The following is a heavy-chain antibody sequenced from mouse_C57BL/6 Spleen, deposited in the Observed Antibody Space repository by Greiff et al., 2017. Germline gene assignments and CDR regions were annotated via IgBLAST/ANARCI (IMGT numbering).Heavy chain of an antibody. Sequence: VQLQQSGPELVKPGASVKISCKASGYAFSSSWMNWVKQRPGKGLEWIGRIYPGDGDTNYNGKFKGKATLTADKSSSTAYMQLSSLTSEDSAVYFCARGSSSGWYFDVWGTGTTVTVSS. D-gene: IGHD1-1*01. CDR1: GYAFSSSW. CDR3: ARGSSSGWYFDV. V-gene: IGHV1-82*01. J-gene: IGHJ1*03. CDR2: IYPGDGDT.